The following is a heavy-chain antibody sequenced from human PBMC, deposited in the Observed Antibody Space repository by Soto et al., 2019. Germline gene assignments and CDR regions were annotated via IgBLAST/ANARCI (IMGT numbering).Heavy chain of an antibody. CDR3: ARLSLRFGELQSGGMDV. CDR2: IYPGDSDT. Sequence: GESLKISCKGSGYTFTTYWIGWVRQMSGKGLEWMGVIYPGDSDTRYSPSFQGQVTFSADKSISTAYLQWSSLKASDTAMYYCARLSLRFGELQSGGMDVWGQGTTVTVSS. J-gene: IGHJ6*02. V-gene: IGHV5-51*01. D-gene: IGHD3-16*01. CDR1: GYTFTTYW.